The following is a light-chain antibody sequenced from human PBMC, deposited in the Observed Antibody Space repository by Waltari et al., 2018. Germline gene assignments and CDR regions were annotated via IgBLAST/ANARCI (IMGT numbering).Light chain of an antibody. V-gene: IGKV1-5*03. CDR1: QSIGSW. J-gene: IGKJ3*01. CDR3: ERYNSYPST. CDR2: EAT. Sequence: DIQMTQSPSTLSASVGDRVTITCRASQSIGSWLAWYQQKPGKAPKLLIYEATSLESGVPSRFSASGSGTEFTLTISSLQPDDFASYYCERYNSYPSTFGPGTKVDI.